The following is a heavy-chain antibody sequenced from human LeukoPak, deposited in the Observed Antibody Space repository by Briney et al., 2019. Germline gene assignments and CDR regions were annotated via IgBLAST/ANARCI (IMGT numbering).Heavy chain of an antibody. CDR1: GGSISSYY. D-gene: IGHD3-3*01. J-gene: IGHJ3*02. V-gene: IGHV4-59*01. CDR3: ARGRFLDAFDI. Sequence: SETLSLTCTVSGGSISSYYWSWIRQPPGKGLEWIGYIYYSGSTKYKPSLKSRVTISVDTSKNQFSLKLSSVAAADTAVYYCARGRFLDAFDIWGQGTMVTVSS. CDR2: IYYSGST.